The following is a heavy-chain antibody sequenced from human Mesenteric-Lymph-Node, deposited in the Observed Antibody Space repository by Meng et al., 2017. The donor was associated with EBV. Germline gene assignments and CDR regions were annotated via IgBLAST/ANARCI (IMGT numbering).Heavy chain of an antibody. D-gene: IGHD2-15*01. Sequence: QVQLVESGGGGVQPGRCLCLSCAASGFTFSSYGIQWVRQAPGKGLEWVAVISYDGSNKYYADSVKGRFPISRDNSKNTLYLQMNSLRAEDTAVYYCAKDRVGPYSFDYWGQGTLGTVSS. CDR3: AKDRVGPYSFDY. V-gene: IGHV3-30*18. CDR2: ISYDGSNK. CDR1: GFTFSSYG. J-gene: IGHJ4*02.